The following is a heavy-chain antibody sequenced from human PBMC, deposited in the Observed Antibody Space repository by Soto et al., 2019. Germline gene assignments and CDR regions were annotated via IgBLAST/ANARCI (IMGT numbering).Heavy chain of an antibody. V-gene: IGHV3-48*01. Sequence: GGSLRLSCAASGFTFISYSMNWVRQAPGKGLEWVSYISSSSSTIYYADSVKGRFTISRDNAKNSLYLQMNSLRAEDTAVYYCARAARFLEWLDYMDVWGKGTTVTVSS. J-gene: IGHJ6*03. CDR2: ISSSSSTI. CDR3: ARAARFLEWLDYMDV. CDR1: GFTFISYS. D-gene: IGHD3-3*01.